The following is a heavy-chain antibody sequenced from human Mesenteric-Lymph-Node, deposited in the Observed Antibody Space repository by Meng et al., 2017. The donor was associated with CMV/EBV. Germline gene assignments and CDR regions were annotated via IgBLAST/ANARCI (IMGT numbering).Heavy chain of an antibody. CDR3: ARLTMDIVVVPADY. CDR2: IYPGDSDT. V-gene: IGHV5-51*04. Sequence: KVSCKGSGYSFTSYWIGWVRQMPGKGLEWMGIIYPGDSDTRYSPSFQGQVTISADKPISTAYLQWSSLKASDTAMYYCARLTMDIVVVPADYWGQGTLVTVSS. CDR1: GYSFTSYW. J-gene: IGHJ4*02. D-gene: IGHD2-2*03.